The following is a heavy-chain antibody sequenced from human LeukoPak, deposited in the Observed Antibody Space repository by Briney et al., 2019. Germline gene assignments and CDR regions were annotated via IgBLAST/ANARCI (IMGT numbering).Heavy chain of an antibody. Sequence: GGSLRLSCAAAGFTFSSYWMSWVRQAPGKGLEWVANIKQDGSEKYYVDSVKGRFTISRDNAKNSLYLQMNSLRAEDTAVYYCARVTYYYDSSGYYADAFHIWAQETMVTVSS. D-gene: IGHD3-22*01. CDR1: GFTFSSYW. V-gene: IGHV3-7*01. CDR2: IKQDGSEK. CDR3: ARVTYYYDSSGYYADAFHI. J-gene: IGHJ3*02.